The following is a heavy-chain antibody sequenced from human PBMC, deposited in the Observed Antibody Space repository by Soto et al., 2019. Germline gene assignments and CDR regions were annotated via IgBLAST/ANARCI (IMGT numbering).Heavy chain of an antibody. V-gene: IGHV3-23*01. D-gene: IGHD6-19*01. Sequence: GGSLRLSCTASGFRFSSYAVNWVRQAPGKGLEWVSSITAGGASTYYADSVKGRFTISRDDSRNTLFLQMNTLRAADTAVYYCAKAVAGTWEFDYWGQGALVTVPQ. CDR2: ITAGGAST. CDR3: AKAVAGTWEFDY. J-gene: IGHJ4*02. CDR1: GFRFSSYA.